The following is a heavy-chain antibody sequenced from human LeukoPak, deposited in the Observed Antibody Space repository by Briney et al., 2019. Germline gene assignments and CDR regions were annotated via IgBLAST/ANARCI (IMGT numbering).Heavy chain of an antibody. CDR2: INPNSGGT. CDR3: ARDVRSGYRYYFDY. V-gene: IGHV1-2*02. J-gene: IGHJ4*02. Sequence: GASVKVSCKASGYTFTGYYMHWVRQAPGQGLEWMGWINPNSGGTNYAQKFQGRVTMTRDTSISTAYMELSRLRSDDTAVYFCARDVRSGYRYYFDYWGQGTLVTVSS. CDR1: GYTFTGYY. D-gene: IGHD3-3*01.